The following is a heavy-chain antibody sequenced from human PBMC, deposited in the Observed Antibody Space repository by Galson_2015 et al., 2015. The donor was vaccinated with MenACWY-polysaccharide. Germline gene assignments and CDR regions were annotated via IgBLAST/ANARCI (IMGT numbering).Heavy chain of an antibody. V-gene: IGHV3-48*01. CDR2: INSMSTTT. CDR3: ASNSCASGCDY. D-gene: IGHD2-2*01. Sequence: SLRLSCAASGFTFSSYSMNWVRQAPGAGLEWLSCINSMSTTTYYADPVKGRFTVSRDNAKNSLYLQMNSLRAEDTAVYYCASNSCASGCDYWGQGTLVTVSS. CDR1: GFTFSSYS. J-gene: IGHJ4*02.